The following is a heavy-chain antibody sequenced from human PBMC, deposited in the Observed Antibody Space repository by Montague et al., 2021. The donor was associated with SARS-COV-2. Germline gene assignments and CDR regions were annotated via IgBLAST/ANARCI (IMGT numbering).Heavy chain of an antibody. Sequence: SETLSLTCTVSGGSMSDHYWSWIRQPPGKGLEWIGYIYYSGSTNXNPSLKSRVTISVDTSKNQFSLKLSSVTAADTAVYYCARGGYYDYAFDIWGQGTMVTVSS. CDR1: GGSMSDHY. D-gene: IGHD3-22*01. CDR2: IYYSGST. CDR3: ARGGYYDYAFDI. J-gene: IGHJ3*02. V-gene: IGHV4-59*11.